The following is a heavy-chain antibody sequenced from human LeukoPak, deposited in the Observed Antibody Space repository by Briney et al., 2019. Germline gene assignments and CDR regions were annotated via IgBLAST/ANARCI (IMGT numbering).Heavy chain of an antibody. CDR3: ARGTNIGATSEDHFDY. V-gene: IGHV3-7*01. CDR2: IKQDGSEK. CDR1: GFTFSSYW. Sequence: GGSLRLSCAASGFTFSSYWMSWVRQAPGKGLEWVANIKQDGSEKYYVDSVKGRFTISRDNAKNSLYLQMNSLRAEDTAVYYCARGTNIGATSEDHFDYWGQGTLVTVSS. D-gene: IGHD1-26*01. J-gene: IGHJ4*02.